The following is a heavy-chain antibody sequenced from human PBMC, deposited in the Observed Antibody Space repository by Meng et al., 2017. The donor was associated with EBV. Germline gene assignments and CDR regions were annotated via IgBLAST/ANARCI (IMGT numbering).Heavy chain of an antibody. CDR2: ISAYNGNT. CDR3: ACRGDRTDY. Sequence: QEQLEQSGAGVKKPGASVKVSCKASGYTVTSYGISWVRQAPGKGLEWMGWISAYNGNTNYAQKLQVRVTMTTDTSTSTAYMELRSLRSDNTAVYYCACRGDRTDYWGQGTLVTVSS. V-gene: IGHV1-18*01. CDR1: GYTVTSYG. D-gene: IGHD2-21*02. J-gene: IGHJ4*02.